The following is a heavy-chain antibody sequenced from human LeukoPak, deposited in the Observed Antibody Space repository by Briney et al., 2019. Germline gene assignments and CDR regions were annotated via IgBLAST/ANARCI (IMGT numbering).Heavy chain of an antibody. Sequence: ASVKDSCKASGYTFTSYGISWVRQAPGQGLEWMGWISAYNGNTNYAQKLQGRVTMTTDTSTSTAYMELRSLRSDDTAVYYCARDQQVGMATINAVHAFDIWGQGTMVTVSS. CDR2: ISAYNGNT. CDR3: ARDQQVGMATINAVHAFDI. D-gene: IGHD5-24*01. J-gene: IGHJ3*02. CDR1: GYTFTSYG. V-gene: IGHV1-18*01.